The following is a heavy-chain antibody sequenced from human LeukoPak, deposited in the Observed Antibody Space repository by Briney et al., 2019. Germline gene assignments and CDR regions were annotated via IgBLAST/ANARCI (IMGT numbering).Heavy chain of an antibody. J-gene: IGHJ4*02. V-gene: IGHV3-30*03. CDR3: AGESANIAAGDY. CDR1: GFTFSSYG. Sequence: GRSLRLSCAASGFTFSSYGMHWVRQAPGKGLEWVAVISYDGSNKYYADSVKGRFTISRDNSKNTLYLQMNSLRAEDTAVYYCAGESANIAAGDYWGQGTLVTVSS. CDR2: ISYDGSNK. D-gene: IGHD6-13*01.